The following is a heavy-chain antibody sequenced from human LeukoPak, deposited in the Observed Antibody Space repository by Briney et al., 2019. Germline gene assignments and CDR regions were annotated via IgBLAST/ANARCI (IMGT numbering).Heavy chain of an antibody. J-gene: IGHJ6*02. D-gene: IGHD3-16*01. V-gene: IGHV3-9*01. CDR2: ISWNSGSI. CDR1: GFTFDDYA. CDR3: AKDINYEISQGMDV. Sequence: PGRSLRLSCAASGFTFDDYAMHWVRQAPGKGLEWVSGISWNSGSIGYADSVKGRFTISRDNAKNPLYLQMNSLRAEDTALYYCAKDINYEISQGMDVWGQGTTVTVSS.